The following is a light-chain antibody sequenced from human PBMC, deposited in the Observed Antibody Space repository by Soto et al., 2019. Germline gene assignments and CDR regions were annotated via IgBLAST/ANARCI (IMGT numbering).Light chain of an antibody. CDR1: QSVANNY. CDR3: QQYGSSPLT. CDR2: GAS. V-gene: IGKV3-20*01. Sequence: EIVLTQSPGTLSLSPGEGATLSCRASQSVANNYLAWYQQKPGQAPRLLISGASNRATGIPDRFSGSGSGTDFTLTISRLESEDFAVYYCQQYGSSPLTFGGGTKVEIK. J-gene: IGKJ4*01.